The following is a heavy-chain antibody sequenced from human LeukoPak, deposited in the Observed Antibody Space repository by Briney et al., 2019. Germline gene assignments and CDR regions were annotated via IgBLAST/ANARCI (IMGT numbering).Heavy chain of an antibody. CDR3: ARGAPTLYQLLESNWFDP. V-gene: IGHV1-2*04. CDR1: GYTFTGYY. D-gene: IGHD2-2*01. J-gene: IGHJ5*02. Sequence: ASVKASCKASGYTFTGYYMHWVRQAPGQGLEWMGWINPNSGGTNYAQKFQGWVTMTRDTSISTAYMELSRLRSDDTAVYHCARGAPTLYQLLESNWFDPWGQGTLVTVSS. CDR2: INPNSGGT.